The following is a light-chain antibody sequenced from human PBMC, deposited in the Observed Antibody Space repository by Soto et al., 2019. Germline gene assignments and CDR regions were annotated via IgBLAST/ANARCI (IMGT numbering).Light chain of an antibody. J-gene: IGKJ4*01. CDR3: HQRSKWPLT. CDR2: DAS. V-gene: IGKV3-11*01. Sequence: EIVLTQSPATLSLSPGERATLSCRASQSINNYLGWYQQKPGQAPRLLIYDASNRAAGIPPRFSGSGSGTDFTLTISSLEPEDFAVYYCHQRSKWPLTFGRGAKVEIK. CDR1: QSINNY.